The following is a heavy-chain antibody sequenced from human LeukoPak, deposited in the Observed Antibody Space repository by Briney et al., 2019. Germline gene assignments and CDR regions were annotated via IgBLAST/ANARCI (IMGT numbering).Heavy chain of an antibody. CDR1: GFALSDHW. D-gene: IGHD6-19*01. CDR3: ARGGWYFDY. J-gene: IGHJ4*02. CDR2: IKQDGSEK. V-gene: IGHV3-7*04. Sequence: GGSLRLSCAASGFALSDHWMTWVRQAPGKGLEWVAYIKQDGSEKYYVDSVKGRFTISRDNSKNSLYLQMNSLRAEDTAVYYCARGGWYFDYWGQGTLVTVSS.